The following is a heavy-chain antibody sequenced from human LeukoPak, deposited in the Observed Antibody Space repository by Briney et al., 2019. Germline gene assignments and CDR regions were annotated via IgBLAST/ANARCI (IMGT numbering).Heavy chain of an antibody. CDR2: IYYSGST. D-gene: IGHD6-19*01. Sequence: PSETLSLTYTVSGGSISSYYWSWIRQPPGKVLEWIGCIYYSGSTNYNPSLKSRVTISVDTSKNQFSLKLSSVTAAATAVYYCARKKFSIAVAGPDAFDIWGQGTMVTVSS. CDR1: GGSISSYY. V-gene: IGHV4-59*01. J-gene: IGHJ3*02. CDR3: ARKKFSIAVAGPDAFDI.